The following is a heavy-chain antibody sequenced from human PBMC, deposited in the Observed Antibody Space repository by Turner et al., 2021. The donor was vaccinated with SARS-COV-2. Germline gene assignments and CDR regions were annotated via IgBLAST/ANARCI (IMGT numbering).Heavy chain of an antibody. CDR1: GGSISSSSYY. D-gene: IGHD1-26*01. CDR3: ARHPRLYSGTYSGAFDI. Sequence: QLQLQESGSGLVKPSETLSRTCSVSGGSISSSSYYWGCIRQPPGEGLEWIGNIYYSGSTYYNPSLKSRVTISVNTSKNQFSLKLSSVTAADTAVYYCARHPRLYSGTYSGAFDIWGQGTMVTVSS. CDR2: IYYSGST. V-gene: IGHV4-39*01. J-gene: IGHJ3*02.